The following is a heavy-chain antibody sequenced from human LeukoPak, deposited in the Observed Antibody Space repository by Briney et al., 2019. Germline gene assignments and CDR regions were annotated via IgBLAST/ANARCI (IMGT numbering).Heavy chain of an antibody. J-gene: IGHJ4*02. CDR1: GYTFTSYA. Sequence: ASVKVSCKASGYTFTSYAMHWVRQAPGQRLEWMGWINAGNGNTKYSQKFQGRVTITRDTSASTAYMELSSLRSEDTAVYYCARDRIAVAGTGLDYWGQGTLVTVSS. CDR2: INAGNGNT. V-gene: IGHV1-3*01. CDR3: ARDRIAVAGTGLDY. D-gene: IGHD6-19*01.